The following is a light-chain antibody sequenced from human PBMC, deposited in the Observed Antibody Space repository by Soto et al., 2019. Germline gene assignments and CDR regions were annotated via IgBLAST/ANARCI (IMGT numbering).Light chain of an antibody. CDR1: QSISSW. CDR3: QQYNSYRFT. J-gene: IGKJ3*01. Sequence: DIQMTQSPSTLSASVGDRVTITCRASQSISSWLAWYQQKPGKAPKLLIYDASSLESGVPSRFSGSGSGTEFTLTIRSLQPDDFATYYCQQYNSYRFTFGTGTKVDIK. V-gene: IGKV1-5*01. CDR2: DAS.